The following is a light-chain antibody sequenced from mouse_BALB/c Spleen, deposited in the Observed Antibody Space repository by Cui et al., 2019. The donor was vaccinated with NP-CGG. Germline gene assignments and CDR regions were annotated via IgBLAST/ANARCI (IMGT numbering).Light chain of an antibody. Sequence: QAVVTKESALTSTPGETVTLTCRSNTGAVTTSNYANWVQEKPDHLFTGLIGGTNNRAPGVPARFSCSLIGDKAALTITGAQTEDEAIYFCALWYSNHWVFGGGTKLTVL. CDR3: ALWYSNHWV. J-gene: IGLJ1*01. V-gene: IGLV1*01. CDR1: TGAVTTSNY. CDR2: GTN.